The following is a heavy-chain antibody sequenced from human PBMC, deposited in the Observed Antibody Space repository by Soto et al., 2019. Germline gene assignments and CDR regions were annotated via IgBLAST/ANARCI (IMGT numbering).Heavy chain of an antibody. Sequence: PGGSLRLSCAASGFIFSDFAMSWVRQAPVKGLEWVSALSGSGSSTYYADSVKGRFTISRDNLKNTVSLQMNNLTAEDTAVYYCAKGGVTRSYYYAMDVWGQGTTVTVSS. V-gene: IGHV3-23*01. J-gene: IGHJ6*02. CDR1: GFIFSDFA. CDR2: LSGSGSST. CDR3: AKGGVTRSYYYAMDV.